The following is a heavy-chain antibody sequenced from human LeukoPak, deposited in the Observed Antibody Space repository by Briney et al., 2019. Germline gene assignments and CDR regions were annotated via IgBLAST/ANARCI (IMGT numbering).Heavy chain of an antibody. Sequence: PSGTLSLTCTVSGGSISSYYLSWIRQPAGKGLEWIGRVYGGGSTTYNPSLKSRVTMSVDTSKNQFSLKLSSVTAADTALYYCARDSGTTGEVKFDPWGQGTLVTVSS. J-gene: IGHJ5*02. D-gene: IGHD3-10*01. CDR1: GGSISSYY. V-gene: IGHV4-4*07. CDR3: ARDSGTTGEVKFDP. CDR2: VYGGGST.